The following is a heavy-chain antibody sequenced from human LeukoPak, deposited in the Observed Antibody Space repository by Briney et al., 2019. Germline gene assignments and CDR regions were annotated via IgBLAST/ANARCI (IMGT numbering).Heavy chain of an antibody. CDR2: IYTSGST. J-gene: IGHJ5*02. CDR3: ARRITGTTWFDP. D-gene: IGHD1-7*01. Sequence: PSETLSLTCTVSGGSINSYYWSWIRQPPGKGLEWIGYIYTSGSTNYNPSLKSRVTISVDTSKIQFSLKLSSVIAADTAVYYCARRITGTTWFDPWGQGTLVTVSS. V-gene: IGHV4-4*09. CDR1: GGSINSYY.